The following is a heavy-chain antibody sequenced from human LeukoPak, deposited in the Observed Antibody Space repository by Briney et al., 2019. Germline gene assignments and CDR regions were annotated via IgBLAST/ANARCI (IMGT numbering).Heavy chain of an antibody. V-gene: IGHV1-8*01. CDR2: MNPNSGNT. D-gene: IGHD4-17*01. CDR1: GYTFTSYD. Sequence: ASVKVSCKASGYTFTSYDINWVRQATGQGLEWMGWMNPNSGNTGYAQKFQGRVTMTRNTSISTAYMELSSLRSEDTAVYYCARGLRGYGDYVDGGQGTRVTVSS. CDR3: ARGLRGYGDYVD. J-gene: IGHJ4*02.